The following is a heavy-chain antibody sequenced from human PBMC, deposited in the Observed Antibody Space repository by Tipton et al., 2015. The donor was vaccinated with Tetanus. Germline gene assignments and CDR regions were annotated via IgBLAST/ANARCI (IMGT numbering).Heavy chain of an antibody. J-gene: IGHJ5*02. CDR3: ARGGGAVGSIPLYSWHDP. V-gene: IGHV4-4*07. CDR2: IYISGKT. D-gene: IGHD1-26*01. CDR1: GGSISDYY. Sequence: GLVKPSETLSLTCTVSGGSISDYYWSWIRQPAGKGLEWIGRIYISGKTYYNPSLKSRITMSVDASKNQFSLKLSSVTAADTAVYYCARGGGAVGSIPLYSWHDPWGQGIPVTVSS.